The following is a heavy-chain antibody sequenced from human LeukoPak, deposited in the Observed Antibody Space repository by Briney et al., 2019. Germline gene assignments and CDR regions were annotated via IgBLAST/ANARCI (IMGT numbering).Heavy chain of an antibody. J-gene: IGHJ6*02. CDR2: LYSGGST. CDR1: GFTVSSNY. D-gene: IGHD4-17*01. V-gene: IGHV3-53*01. Sequence: PGGSLRLSCAASGFTVSSNYMNWVRQAPGQGREWVSVLYSGGSTYYADSVKGRFTISRDNSKNTLYLQMNSLRAEDTAVYYCASHTVSNNAMDVWGQGTTVTVSS. CDR3: ASHTVSNNAMDV.